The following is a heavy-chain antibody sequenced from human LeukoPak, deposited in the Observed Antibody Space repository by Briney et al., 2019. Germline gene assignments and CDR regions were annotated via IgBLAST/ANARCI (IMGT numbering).Heavy chain of an antibody. J-gene: IGHJ3*02. CDR2: ISSGSSTI. CDR3: GASRQYVGAFDI. Sequence: GGSLRLSCAASGFTFTSYEFYWVRQAPGKGPEWISYISSGSSTIKYADSVRGRFTISRDDGRESLYLQMNSLRVDDTAIYYCGASRQYVGAFDIWGQGTLVSVS. CDR1: GFTFTSYE. V-gene: IGHV3-48*03. D-gene: IGHD3-16*01.